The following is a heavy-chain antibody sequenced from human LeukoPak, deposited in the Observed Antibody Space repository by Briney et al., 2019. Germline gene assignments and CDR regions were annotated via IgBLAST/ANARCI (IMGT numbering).Heavy chain of an antibody. CDR3: ARSPSAFAAFAS. CDR1: GYTFSAYY. CDR2: INPHTGDT. Sequence: GVSVKVSCRASGYTFSAYYMNWVRRAPGQGLEWMGWINPHTGDTNYAQHFQGRITMTRDTSTVYMDLSRLRSDDTAVYFCARSPSAFAAFASWGQGTLVTVSS. J-gene: IGHJ5*02. D-gene: IGHD2-15*01. V-gene: IGHV1-2*02.